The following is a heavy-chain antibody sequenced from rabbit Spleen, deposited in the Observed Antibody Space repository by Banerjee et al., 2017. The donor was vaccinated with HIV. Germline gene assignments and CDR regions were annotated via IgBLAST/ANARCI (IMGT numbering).Heavy chain of an antibody. Sequence: QSLEESGGDLVKPGASLTLTCIASGVSFSGDSYMCWVRQAPGKGLEWIACIDAGSSGFTYFASWAKGRFTISKTSSTTVTLQMTSLTAADTATYFCARDTGTSFSTYGMDLWGPGPWSPS. V-gene: IGHV1S40*01. D-gene: IGHD8-1*01. CDR3: ARDTGTSFSTYGMDL. J-gene: IGHJ6*01. CDR1: GVSFSGDSY. CDR2: IDAGSSGFT.